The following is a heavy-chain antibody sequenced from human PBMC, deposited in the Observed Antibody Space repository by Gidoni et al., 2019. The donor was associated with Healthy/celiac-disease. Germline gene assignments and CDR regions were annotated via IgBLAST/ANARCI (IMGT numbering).Heavy chain of an antibody. J-gene: IGHJ5*02. Sequence: QIQLVQSGPEVKKPGTSAKVSCKASGFTFTSSAVQWVRQARGQRLEWIGWIVVGSGNTNYAQKFQERVTITRDMSTSTAYMELSSLRSEDTAVYYCAARAAYSSSWDDPWGQGTLVTVSS. CDR1: GFTFTSSA. V-gene: IGHV1-58*01. D-gene: IGHD6-13*01. CDR3: AARAAYSSSWDDP. CDR2: IVVGSGNT.